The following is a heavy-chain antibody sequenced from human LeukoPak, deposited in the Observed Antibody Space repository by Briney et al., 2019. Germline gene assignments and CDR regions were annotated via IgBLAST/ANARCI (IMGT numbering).Heavy chain of an antibody. CDR1: GDSISSGDYY. CDR2: ISSSGST. V-gene: IGHV4-61*02. Sequence: SQTLSLTCTVSGDSISSGDYYWSWIRQPAGKGLEWIGRISSSGSTNYNPSLKSRVTISVDTSKNQFSLKLSSVTAADTAVYYCGSGRGKYYDFWSGYYPIDYWGQGTLVTVSS. J-gene: IGHJ4*02. D-gene: IGHD3-3*01. CDR3: GSGRGKYYDFWSGYYPIDY.